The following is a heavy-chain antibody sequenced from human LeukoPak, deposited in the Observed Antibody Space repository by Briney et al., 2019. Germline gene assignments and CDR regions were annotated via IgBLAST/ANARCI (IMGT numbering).Heavy chain of an antibody. CDR1: GYTLTELS. CDR2: FDPEDGET. Sequence: ASVKVSCKVSGYTLTELSMHWVRQAPGKGLEWMGGFDPEDGETIYAQKFQGRVTMTEDTSTDTAYMELSSLRSEDTAVYYCARGVYSSGWDGQFDFWGQGTLVTVSS. J-gene: IGHJ4*02. CDR3: ARGVYSSGWDGQFDF. D-gene: IGHD6-19*01. V-gene: IGHV1-24*01.